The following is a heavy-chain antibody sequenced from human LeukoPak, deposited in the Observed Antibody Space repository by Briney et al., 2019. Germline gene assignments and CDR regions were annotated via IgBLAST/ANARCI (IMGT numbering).Heavy chain of an antibody. CDR2: IYYSGST. D-gene: IGHD3-22*01. CDR3: ARGHYYDSRGAFDI. Sequence: SETLSLTCTVSGDSISRSIYYWGWIRQPPGKGLEWVGSIYYSGSTYYNPSLKSRVTISVDTSKNQFSLKLSSVTAADTAVYYCARGHYYDSRGAFDIWGQGTMVTVSS. V-gene: IGHV4-39*07. CDR1: GDSISRSIYY. J-gene: IGHJ3*02.